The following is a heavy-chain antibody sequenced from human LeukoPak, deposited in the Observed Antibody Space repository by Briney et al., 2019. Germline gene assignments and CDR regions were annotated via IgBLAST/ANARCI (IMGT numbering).Heavy chain of an antibody. J-gene: IGHJ4*02. CDR2: MNPNSGDT. V-gene: IGHV1-8*01. Sequence: ASVKVSCKASGYTFTSYDINWVRQATGQGLEWMGWMNPNSGDTGYAQKFQGRLTMTTDNSIITAYMELSSLRSEDTAIYYCSRGGGGLSWGQGTLVTVSS. CDR3: SRGGGGLS. CDR1: GYTFTSYD. D-gene: IGHD3-16*01.